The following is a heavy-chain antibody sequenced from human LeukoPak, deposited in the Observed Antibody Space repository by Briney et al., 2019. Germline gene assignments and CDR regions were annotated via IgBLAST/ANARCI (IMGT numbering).Heavy chain of an antibody. D-gene: IGHD5-24*01. CDR1: GFTFGDYL. CDR3: ARVEYYFDD. J-gene: IGHJ4*02. Sequence: GGSLRLSCTASGFTFGDYLMSWFRQAPGKGLEWVANIKQDGSEKYYVDSVKGRFTISRDNAKNSLYLQMNSLRAEDTAVYYCARVEYYFDDWGQGTRVTVSS. CDR2: IKQDGSEK. V-gene: IGHV3-7*04.